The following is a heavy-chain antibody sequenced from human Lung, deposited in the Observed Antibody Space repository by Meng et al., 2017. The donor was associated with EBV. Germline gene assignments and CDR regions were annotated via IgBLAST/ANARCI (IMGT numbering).Heavy chain of an antibody. J-gene: IGHJ4*02. V-gene: IGHV1-18*01. CDR2: IRDYNGNT. D-gene: IGHD1-26*01. CDR1: GYTFTSYG. Sequence: QVHVVQLGAEVKTPGAALKVCCKASGYTFTSYGFNWVRQAPGQGLEWMGGIRDYNGNTNYAQKLQGRVTMTTDTATSTSYMELRSLRSDDTAVYYCARVEVGITSGDYWGQGALVTVSS. CDR3: ARVEVGITSGDY.